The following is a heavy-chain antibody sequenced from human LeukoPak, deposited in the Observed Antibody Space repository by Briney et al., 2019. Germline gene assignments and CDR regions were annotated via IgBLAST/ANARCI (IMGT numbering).Heavy chain of an antibody. Sequence: PGGSLRLSCAASGFTVSSNYMSWVRQAPGKGLGWVSVIYSGGSTYYADSVKGRFTISRHNSKNTLYLQMNSLRAEDTAVYYCARAGPLYYYYGMDVWSQGTTVTVSS. CDR3: ARAGPLYYYYGMDV. D-gene: IGHD3-10*01. CDR2: IYSGGST. CDR1: GFTVSSNY. J-gene: IGHJ6*02. V-gene: IGHV3-53*04.